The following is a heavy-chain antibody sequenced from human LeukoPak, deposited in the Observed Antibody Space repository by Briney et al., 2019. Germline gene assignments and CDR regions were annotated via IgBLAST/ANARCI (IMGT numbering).Heavy chain of an antibody. J-gene: IGHJ3*02. CDR3: AKYYYDSSGAYSGAFDI. CDR2: IIPIFGTA. Sequence: GASVKVSCKASGGTFSSYAISWVRQAPGQGLEWMGGIIPIFGTANCAQKFQGRVTITTDESTSTAYMELSSLRSEDTAVYYCAKYYYDSSGAYSGAFDIWGQGTMVTVSS. D-gene: IGHD3-22*01. CDR1: GGTFSSYA. V-gene: IGHV1-69*05.